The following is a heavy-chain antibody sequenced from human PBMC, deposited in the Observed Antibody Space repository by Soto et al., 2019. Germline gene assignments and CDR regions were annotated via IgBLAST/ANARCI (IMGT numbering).Heavy chain of an antibody. CDR2: IYYSGST. J-gene: IGHJ4*02. CDR1: GGSISSSSYY. Sequence: PSETLSLTCTVSGGSISSSSYYWGWIRQPPGKGLEWIGSIYYSGSTYYNPSLKSRVTISVDTSKNQFSLKLSSVTAADTAVYYCARNVLLWFGELWGFDYWGQETLVTVSS. D-gene: IGHD3-10*01. CDR3: ARNVLLWFGELWGFDY. V-gene: IGHV4-39*01.